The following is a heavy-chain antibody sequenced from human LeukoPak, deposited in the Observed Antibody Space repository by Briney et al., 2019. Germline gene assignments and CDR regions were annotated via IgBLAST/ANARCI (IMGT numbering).Heavy chain of an antibody. D-gene: IGHD5-24*01. V-gene: IGHV3-23*01. CDR2: ISGSGGST. CDR1: GFTFSSYA. Sequence: GGSLRLSCAASGFTFSSYAMSWVRKAPGKGLEWVSAISGSGGSTYYADSVKGRFTISRDNSKNTLYLQMNSLRAEDTAVYYCAKDDAWLQYGNWGRGTLVTVSS. J-gene: IGHJ4*02. CDR3: AKDDAWLQYGN.